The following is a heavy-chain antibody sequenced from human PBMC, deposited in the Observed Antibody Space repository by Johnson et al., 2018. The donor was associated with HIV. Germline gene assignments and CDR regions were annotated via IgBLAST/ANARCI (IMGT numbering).Heavy chain of an antibody. V-gene: IGHV3-30*02. CDR2: IQNDGTNK. J-gene: IGHJ3*02. Sequence: QVQLVESGGGVVQPGESLTLSCAASGFSFSNYGVHWVRQAPGKGLEWVAFIQNDGTNKYYADFVKGRFTISRDNSKSTLYLQMNSLRPEDTAVYYCAKSSSGELLYAFDIWGQGTMVTVSS. CDR1: GFSFSNYG. CDR3: AKSSSGELLYAFDI. D-gene: IGHD1-26*01.